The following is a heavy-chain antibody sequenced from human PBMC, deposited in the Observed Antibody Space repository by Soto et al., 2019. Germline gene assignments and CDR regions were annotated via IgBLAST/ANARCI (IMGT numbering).Heavy chain of an antibody. Sequence: QVQLQESGPGLVKPSETLSLTCTVSGGSISSSYWSWIRQPPGKGLEWIGYIYSSGSTNYNPSLKSRVPISLDTSKNQFSLKLSSVTAADTAVYYCARGRSAAGFDYWGQGTLVTVSS. CDR2: IYSSGST. CDR1: GGSISSSY. V-gene: IGHV4-59*01. D-gene: IGHD6-13*01. J-gene: IGHJ4*02. CDR3: ARGRSAAGFDY.